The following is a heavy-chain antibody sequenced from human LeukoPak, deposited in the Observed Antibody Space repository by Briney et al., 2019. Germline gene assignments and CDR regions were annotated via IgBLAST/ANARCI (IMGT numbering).Heavy chain of an antibody. CDR2: ISSSSSYI. Sequence: PGGSLRLSCAASGFTISSYSMNWVRQAPGKGLEWVSSISSSSSYIYYADSVKGRFTISRDNAKNSLYLQMNSLRAEDTAVYYCASPRPGYCSSTSCSYAIEYFQHWGPGTLVTVSS. CDR3: ASPRPGYCSSTSCSYAIEYFQH. J-gene: IGHJ1*01. D-gene: IGHD2-2*01. V-gene: IGHV3-21*01. CDR1: GFTISSYS.